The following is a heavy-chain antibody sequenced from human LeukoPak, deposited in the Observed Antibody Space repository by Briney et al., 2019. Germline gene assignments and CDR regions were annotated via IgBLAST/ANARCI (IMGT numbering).Heavy chain of an antibody. D-gene: IGHD5-12*01. J-gene: IGHJ4*02. CDR3: AREHSGYGMSDY. V-gene: IGHV6-1*01. CDR1: GDSFLSNSS. Sequence: SQTLSLTCAVSGDSFLSNSSWNWIRQSPSRGLEWLGRTYYRSNWYNDYGVSVKSRININPDTSKNLFSLQLSSVTPEDTAVYYCAREHSGYGMSDYWGQGTLVTVSS. CDR2: TYYRSNWYN.